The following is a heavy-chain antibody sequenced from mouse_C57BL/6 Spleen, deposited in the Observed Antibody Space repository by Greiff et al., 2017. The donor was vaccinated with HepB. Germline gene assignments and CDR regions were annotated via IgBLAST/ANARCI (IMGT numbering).Heavy chain of an antibody. CDR2: IDPSDSET. CDR3: ARVHGYDYFAY. D-gene: IGHD2-2*01. V-gene: IGHV1-52*01. CDR1: GYTFTSYW. J-gene: IGHJ3*01. Sequence: QVQLQQPGAELVRPGSSVKLSCKASGYTFTSYWMHWVKQRPIQGLEWIGNIDPSDSETHYNQKFKDKATLTVDKSSSTAYMQLSSLTSEDSAVYYCARVHGYDYFAYWGQGTLVTVSA.